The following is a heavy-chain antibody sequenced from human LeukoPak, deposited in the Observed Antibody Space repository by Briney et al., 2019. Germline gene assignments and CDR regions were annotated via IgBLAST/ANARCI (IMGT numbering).Heavy chain of an antibody. CDR3: ARILVGYYDSSGYYFDAFDI. J-gene: IGHJ3*02. CDR1: GGSISSYY. CDR2: IYTSGST. V-gene: IGHV4-4*07. D-gene: IGHD3-22*01. Sequence: SETLSLACTVSGGSISSYYWSWIRQPAGKGLEWIGRIYTSGSTNYNPSLKSRVTMSVDTSKNQFSLKLSSVTAADTAVYYCARILVGYYDSSGYYFDAFDIWGQGTMVTVSS.